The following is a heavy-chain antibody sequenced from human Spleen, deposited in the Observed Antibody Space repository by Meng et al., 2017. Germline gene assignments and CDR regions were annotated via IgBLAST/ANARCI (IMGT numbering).Heavy chain of an antibody. D-gene: IGHD2-15*01. J-gene: IGHJ6*02. CDR3: VRDLGPYHDYFSGKYNNNFNGMDV. Sequence: SETLSLTCTVSGVSISNGNYYWDWVRQSPGKGLEWIGRIYFRATTYYNPSLQSRVTISLDTSANQVSLTLSSVTAADSAVYYCVRDLGPYHDYFSGKYNNNFNGMDVWGQGTTVTVSS. V-gene: IGHV4-39*07. CDR1: GVSISNGNYY. CDR2: IYFRATT.